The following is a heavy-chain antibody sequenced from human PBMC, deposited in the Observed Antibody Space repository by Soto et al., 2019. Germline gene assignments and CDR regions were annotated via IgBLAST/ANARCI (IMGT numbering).Heavy chain of an antibody. D-gene: IGHD2-15*01. CDR3: ARGLITASSYSGGWYYFDY. CDR2: INHSGST. V-gene: IGHV4-34*01. J-gene: IGHJ4*02. Sequence: PAETLSLTCAVHGGSFSGYIWTWISQPPGKGLQWIGQINHSGSTYYNPSLKSRVIISVHTSNDQFSLELSSVTAADTAVYYCARGLITASSYSGGWYYFDYWGQGTLVTVSS. CDR1: GGSFSGYI.